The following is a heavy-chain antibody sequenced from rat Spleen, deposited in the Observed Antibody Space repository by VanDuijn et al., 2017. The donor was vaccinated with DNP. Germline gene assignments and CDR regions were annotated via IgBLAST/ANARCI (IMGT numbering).Heavy chain of an antibody. CDR2: ISYDGSST. V-gene: IGHV5-29*01. D-gene: IGHD1-10*01. J-gene: IGHJ2*01. CDR3: ARPPYNILYYFDY. Sequence: EVQLVESGGGLVQPGRSLKLSCAASGFTFSNYGMAWVRQAPTKGLEWVATISYDGSSTYYRDSVKGRFTISRDNAKSTLYLQMDSLRSEDTATYYCARPPYNILYYFDYWGQGVMVTVSS. CDR1: GFTFSNYG.